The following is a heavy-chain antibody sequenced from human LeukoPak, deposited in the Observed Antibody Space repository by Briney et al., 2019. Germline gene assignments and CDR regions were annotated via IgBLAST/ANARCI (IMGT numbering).Heavy chain of an antibody. D-gene: IGHD3-10*01. CDR2: IYHSGST. Sequence: MPSGTLSLTCAVSGGSISSSNWWSWIRQPPGKGLEWIGEIYHSGSTNYNPSLKSRVTLSVDTSKNQFSLNLSSVTAADTAVYFCARGGYGSGWDYMDVWGKGTTVPVSS. CDR1: GGSISSSNW. CDR3: ARGGYGSGWDYMDV. V-gene: IGHV4-4*02. J-gene: IGHJ6*03.